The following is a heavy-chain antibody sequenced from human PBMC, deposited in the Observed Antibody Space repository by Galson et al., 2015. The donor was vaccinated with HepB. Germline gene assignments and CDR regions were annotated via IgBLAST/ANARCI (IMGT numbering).Heavy chain of an antibody. J-gene: IGHJ6*02. V-gene: IGHV3-66*01. CDR2: IYSGGST. CDR1: GFTVSSNY. D-gene: IGHD6-13*01. Sequence: SLRLSCAASGFTVSSNYMSWVRQAPGKGLEWVSVIYSGGSTYYADSVKGGFTISRDNSKNTLYLQMNSLRAEDTAVYYCARASAAATPWADYYYYGMDVWGQGTTVTVSS. CDR3: ARASAAATPWADYYYYGMDV.